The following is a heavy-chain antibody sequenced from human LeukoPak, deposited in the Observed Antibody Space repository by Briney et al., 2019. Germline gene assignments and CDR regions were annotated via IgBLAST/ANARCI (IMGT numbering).Heavy chain of an antibody. D-gene: IGHD5-18*01. J-gene: IGHJ4*02. CDR3: ASRRPYSYGSFDY. V-gene: IGHV1-2*02. CDR1: GYTFTGYY. Sequence: GASVKVSCKASGYTFTGYYMHWVRQAPGQGLEWMGWINPNSGGTNYAQKFQGRVTMTGDTSISTAYMELSRLRSDDTAMYYCASRRPYSYGSFDYWGQGTLVTVSS. CDR2: INPNSGGT.